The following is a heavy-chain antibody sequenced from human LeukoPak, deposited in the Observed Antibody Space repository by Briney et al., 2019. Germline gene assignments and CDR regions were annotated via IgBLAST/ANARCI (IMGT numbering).Heavy chain of an antibody. D-gene: IGHD1-14*01. J-gene: IGHJ6*01. Sequence: SETLSLTCTVSGGPISSYYWGWIPQPPGKGLEWIGTIYYNGAIQYKLSLKSRVTISVDTSKNQFTRKLGSVTATDTAVYCCAKEARSRGPAWRGDWGQG. CDR1: GGPISSYY. CDR3: AKEARSRGPAWRGD. CDR2: IYYNGAI. V-gene: IGHV4-39*02.